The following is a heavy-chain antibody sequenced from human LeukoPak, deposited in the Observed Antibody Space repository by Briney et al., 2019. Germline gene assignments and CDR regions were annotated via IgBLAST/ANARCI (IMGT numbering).Heavy chain of an antibody. Sequence: ASVKVSCKASGYTFTSYGISWVRQAPGQGLEWMGWISAYNGNTNYAQKLQGRVTMTTDTSTSTAYMELRSLRSDDTAVYYCARDIYGLGGGSRPKSDWFDPWGQGTLVTVSS. V-gene: IGHV1-18*01. CDR3: ARDIYGLGGGSRPKSDWFDP. CDR2: ISAYNGNT. J-gene: IGHJ5*02. CDR1: GYTFTSYG. D-gene: IGHD3-10*01.